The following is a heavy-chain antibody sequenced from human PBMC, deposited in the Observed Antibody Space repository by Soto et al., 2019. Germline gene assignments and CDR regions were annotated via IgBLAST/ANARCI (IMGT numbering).Heavy chain of an antibody. CDR2: INAGNRNT. Sequence: QVQLVQSGAEVKKPGASVKVSCKASGYTFTNYAIHWVRQAPGQRLEWMGWINAGNRNTEYSQKFQGRIIMTRDTSANTAYMELSSLTSEDTAVYYCARGYVYVWGSYRSDAFDIWGQGTMVTVSS. V-gene: IGHV1-3*01. J-gene: IGHJ3*02. D-gene: IGHD3-16*02. CDR1: GYTFTNYA. CDR3: ARGYVYVWGSYRSDAFDI.